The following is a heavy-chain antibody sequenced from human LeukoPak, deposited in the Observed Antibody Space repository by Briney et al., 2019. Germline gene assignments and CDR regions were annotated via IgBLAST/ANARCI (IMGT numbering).Heavy chain of an antibody. CDR1: GGSISSYY. CDR2: IYYSGST. Sequence: SETLSLTCTVSGGSISSYYWSWIRQPPGKGLEWIGYIYYSGSTNYNPSLKSRVTISVDTSKNQFSLKLSSVTAADTAVYYCARSPVEPPVELDYWGQGTLVTVSS. D-gene: IGHD2-2*01. CDR3: ARSPVEPPVELDY. V-gene: IGHV4-59*01. J-gene: IGHJ4*02.